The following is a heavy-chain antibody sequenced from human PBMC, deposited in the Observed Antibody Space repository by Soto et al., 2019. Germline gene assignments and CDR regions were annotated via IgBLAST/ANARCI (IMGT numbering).Heavy chain of an antibody. CDR2: IIPIFGTA. CDR1: GGTFSSYA. D-gene: IGHD6-19*01. V-gene: IGHV1-69*13. Sequence: SVKVSCKASGGTFSSYAISWVRQAPGQGLEWMGGIIPIFGTANYAQKFQGRVTITADESTSTAYMELSSLRSEDTAVYYCAIKRGREAVAGQSWYFDLWGRGTLVTVSS. J-gene: IGHJ2*01. CDR3: AIKRGREAVAGQSWYFDL.